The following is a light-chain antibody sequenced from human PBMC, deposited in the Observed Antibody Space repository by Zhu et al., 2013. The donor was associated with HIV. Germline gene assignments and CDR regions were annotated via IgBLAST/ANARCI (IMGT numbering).Light chain of an antibody. CDR2: DAS. J-gene: IGKJ4*01. CDR3: LQHNSYPLT. Sequence: DIQMTQSPSSLSASVGDRVTITCQASQHIYNYLNWYRQKPGKAPQLLIYDASTLQRGVPSRFSGSGSGTEFSFTISSLQPEDFATYYCLQHNSYPLTFGGGTKVEIK. CDR1: QHIYNY. V-gene: IGKV1-33*01.